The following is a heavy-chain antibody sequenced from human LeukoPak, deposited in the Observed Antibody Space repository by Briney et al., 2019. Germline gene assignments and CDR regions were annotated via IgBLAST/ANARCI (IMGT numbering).Heavy chain of an antibody. CDR1: GGSIDSDL. Sequence: PEALSLTCIVSGGSIDSDLWSCIRPPLGKGLWWIGQMYNSGYPNYGPSFKSRVTMSQDTSKNHFSLTLNSVTAADTAVYYCAKQGRTFYYVSGGYYIYDYFDSWGQGALVTVSS. CDR2: MYNSGYP. CDR3: AKQGRTFYYVSGGYYIYDYFDS. V-gene: IGHV4-59*08. J-gene: IGHJ4*02. D-gene: IGHD3-22*01.